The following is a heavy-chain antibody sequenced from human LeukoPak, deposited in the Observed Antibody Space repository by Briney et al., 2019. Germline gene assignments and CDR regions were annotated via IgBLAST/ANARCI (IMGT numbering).Heavy chain of an antibody. V-gene: IGHV4-39*07. CDR1: GGSISRTSYF. D-gene: IGHD3-10*01. CDR2: IYDRGST. J-gene: IGHJ6*02. CDR3: ARTYYFGSGSHSPNHYYGMDV. Sequence: SETLSLTCIVSGGSISRTSYFWGWIRQPPGKGLEWIGSIYDRGSTYYNPSLKTRVTISLETSKSHFSLKLTSVTAADTAMYYCARTYYFGSGSHSPNHYYGMDVWGQGTMVTVSS.